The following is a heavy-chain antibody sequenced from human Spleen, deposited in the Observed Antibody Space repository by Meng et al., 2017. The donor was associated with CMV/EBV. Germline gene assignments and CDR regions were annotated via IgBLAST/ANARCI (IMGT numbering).Heavy chain of an antibody. CDR3: ASSHFGESSLDY. CDR1: GFTVNNRY. V-gene: IGHV3-66*02. Sequence: GGSLRLSCAGSGFTVNNRYMSWVRQSPGKGLEWVSVISTGTSTYYADSVKGRFTISRDSSKDTLYLQMNSLRAEDTAVYYCASSHFGESSLDYWGRGTLVTVSS. CDR2: ISTGTST. D-gene: IGHD3-10*01. J-gene: IGHJ4*02.